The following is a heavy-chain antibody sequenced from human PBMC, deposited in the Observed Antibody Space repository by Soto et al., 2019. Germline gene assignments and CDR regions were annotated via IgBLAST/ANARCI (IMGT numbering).Heavy chain of an antibody. D-gene: IGHD5-18*01. J-gene: IGHJ5*02. Sequence: PGGSLRLSCTASGFTFGDYAMSWFRQAPGKGLEWVGFVRSKAYGGTTEYAASVKGRFTISRDDSKSIAYLQMNSLKTEDTAVYYCTSVDTAMVNWFDPWGQGTLVTVSS. CDR1: GFTFGDYA. CDR3: TSVDTAMVNWFDP. CDR2: VRSKAYGGTT. V-gene: IGHV3-49*03.